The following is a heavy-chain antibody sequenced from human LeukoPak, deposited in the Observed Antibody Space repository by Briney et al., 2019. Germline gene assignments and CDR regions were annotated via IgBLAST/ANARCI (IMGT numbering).Heavy chain of an antibody. D-gene: IGHD3-3*01. CDR2: ISYDGSNK. Sequence: PGGSLRLSCAASGFTFSSYGMHWVRKAPGKGLEWEAVISYDGSNKYYADSVKGRFTSSRDNSKNTLYLQMHSLRAEDTAVYYCAKASLESGAYGMDVWGQGTTVTVSS. V-gene: IGHV3-30*18. J-gene: IGHJ6*02. CDR3: AKASLESGAYGMDV. CDR1: GFTFSSYG.